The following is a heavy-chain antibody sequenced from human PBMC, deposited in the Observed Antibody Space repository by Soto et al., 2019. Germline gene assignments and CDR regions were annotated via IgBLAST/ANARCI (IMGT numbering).Heavy chain of an antibody. J-gene: IGHJ4*02. D-gene: IGHD5-12*01. CDR2: ISAYNGNT. CDR3: WRAPPRRDGYNYPHPQLDY. CDR1: GYTFTSYC. Sequence: ASVKVSSKASGYTFTSYCISWVRQAPGQGLEWMGWISAYNGNTNYAQKLQGRVTMTTDTSTSTAEMERRSLKSDDPAWYDVWRAPPRRDGYNYPHPQLDYWGQGTLVTVSS. V-gene: IGHV1-18*01.